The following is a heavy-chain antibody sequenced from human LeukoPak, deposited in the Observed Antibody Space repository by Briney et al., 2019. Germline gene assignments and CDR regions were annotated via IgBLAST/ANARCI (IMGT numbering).Heavy chain of an antibody. CDR1: GGSFSGYY. J-gene: IGHJ6*03. V-gene: IGHV4-34*01. CDR2: INHSGST. Sequence: SETLSLTCAVYGGSFSGYYWSWIRQPPGKGLEWIGEINHSGSTNYNPSLKSRVTISVDTSKNQFSLKMSSVTAADTAVYYCVRVPTTVDNYYMDVWGKGTTVTVSS. CDR3: VRVPTTVDNYYMDV. D-gene: IGHD4-11*01.